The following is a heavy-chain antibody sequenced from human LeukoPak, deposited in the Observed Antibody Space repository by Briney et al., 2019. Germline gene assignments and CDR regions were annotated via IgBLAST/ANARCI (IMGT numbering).Heavy chain of an antibody. CDR3: ARVYYYYGMDV. CDR1: RFTFSDYY. Sequence: GGSLRLSCAASRFTFSDYYMSWIRQAPGKGLEWVSYITSTGGYTNYADSVKGRFTVSRDNTKNSLFLQMNSLRVEDTAVYYCARVYYYYGMDVWGQGTTVTVSS. J-gene: IGHJ6*02. CDR2: ITSTGGYT. V-gene: IGHV3-11*06.